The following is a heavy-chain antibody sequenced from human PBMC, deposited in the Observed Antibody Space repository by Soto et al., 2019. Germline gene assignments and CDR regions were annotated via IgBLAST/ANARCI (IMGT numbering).Heavy chain of an antibody. CDR3: ATSWSYDY. J-gene: IGHJ4*02. CDR1: GFTFSSYG. V-gene: IGHV3-30*03. D-gene: IGHD3-10*01. CDR2: ISYDGSNK. Sequence: QVQLVESGGGVVQPGRSLRLSCAASGFTFSSYGMHWVRQAPGKGLEWVAVISYDGSNKYYADSVKGRFTISRDNSKNTLYLQMTSLRAEDTAVYYCATSWSYDYWGQGTLVTVSS.